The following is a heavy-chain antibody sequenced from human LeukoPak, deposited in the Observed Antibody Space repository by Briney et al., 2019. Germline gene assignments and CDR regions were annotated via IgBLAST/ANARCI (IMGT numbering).Heavy chain of an antibody. D-gene: IGHD2-2*01. CDR2: IYYSGST. CDR3: ARGLEIRGYQLLHRHDY. J-gene: IGHJ4*02. Sequence: PSETLSLTCTVSGGSISSSSYYWGWIRQPPGKGLERLGSIYYSGSTYYNPSLKSRVTISVDTSKNQFSLKLSSVTAADTAVYYCARGLEIRGYQLLHRHDYWGQGTLVTVSS. CDR1: GGSISSSSYY. V-gene: IGHV4-39*01.